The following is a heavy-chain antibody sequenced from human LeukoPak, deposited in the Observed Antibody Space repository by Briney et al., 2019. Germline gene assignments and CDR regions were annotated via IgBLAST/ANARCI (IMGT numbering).Heavy chain of an antibody. CDR2: IYYTGST. CDR1: GGSIDSYY. V-gene: IGHV4-59*01. D-gene: IGHD2-2*01. CDR3: ARVYQSAEYYFDY. Sequence: PSETLSLTCTVSGGSIDSYYWSWIRQPPGKGLEWIGYIYYTGSTEYHPSLKSRVTISLDTSKNQFALKLTSVTAADTAVYYCARVYQSAEYYFDYWGQGNLVSVSS. J-gene: IGHJ4*02.